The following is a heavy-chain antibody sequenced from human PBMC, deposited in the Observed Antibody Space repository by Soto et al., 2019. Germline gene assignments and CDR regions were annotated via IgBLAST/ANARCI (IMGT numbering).Heavy chain of an antibody. CDR2: IYYSGST. Sequence: KPSETLSLTCTVSGGSISSSSYYWGWIRQPPGKGMEWIGSIYYSGSTYYNPSLKSRVTISVDTSKNQFSLTLNSVTAADTAVYYCARQVAKQLAGGYSRSWYYYYYGMDVWGQGTTVTVSS. V-gene: IGHV4-39*01. J-gene: IGHJ6*02. CDR1: GGSISSSSYY. CDR3: ARQVAKQLAGGYSRSWYYYYYGMDV. D-gene: IGHD6-13*01.